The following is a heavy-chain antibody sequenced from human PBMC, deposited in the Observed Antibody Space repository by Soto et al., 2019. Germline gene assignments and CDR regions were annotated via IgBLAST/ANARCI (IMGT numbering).Heavy chain of an antibody. CDR3: AKDREYYDSSGYSPCYYYGMDV. Sequence: QVQLVESGGGVVQPGRSLRLSCAASGFTFSSYGMHWVRQAPGKGLEWVAVISYDGSNKYYADSVKGRFTISRDNSKNTLYLQMNSLRAEDTAVYYCAKDREYYDSSGYSPCYYYGMDVWGQGTTVTVSS. J-gene: IGHJ6*02. CDR2: ISYDGSNK. D-gene: IGHD3-22*01. V-gene: IGHV3-30*18. CDR1: GFTFSSYG.